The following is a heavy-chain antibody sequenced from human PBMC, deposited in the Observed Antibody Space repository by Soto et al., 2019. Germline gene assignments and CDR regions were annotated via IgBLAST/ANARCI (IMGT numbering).Heavy chain of an antibody. J-gene: IGHJ6*02. D-gene: IGHD4-17*01. V-gene: IGHV5-51*01. Sequence: GEALKSSCNGSGYSFTNYWIGWVRPMPGKGLEWMGIIYPGDSDTRYSPSFQGQVTMSADKSISTAYLQWSSLKASDTAMYYCGRHPYGDYDIMDVWGQGTTVTVPS. CDR1: GYSFTNYW. CDR3: GRHPYGDYDIMDV. CDR2: IYPGDSDT.